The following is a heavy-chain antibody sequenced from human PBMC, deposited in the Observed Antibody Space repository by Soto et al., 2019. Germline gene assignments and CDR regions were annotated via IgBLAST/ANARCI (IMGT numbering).Heavy chain of an antibody. V-gene: IGHV4-39*01. Sequence: SDTLSLTCTVSGGSIFSSNYYWGWIRQPPGKGLEWIGSIYYSGSTYYNPSLKSRVTISVDTSKSQFSLKLYSVTAADTAVYYCARHYSAGWSHYFDYWGQGTLVTVSS. D-gene: IGHD6-19*01. CDR1: GGSIFSSNYY. CDR2: IYYSGST. CDR3: ARHYSAGWSHYFDY. J-gene: IGHJ4*02.